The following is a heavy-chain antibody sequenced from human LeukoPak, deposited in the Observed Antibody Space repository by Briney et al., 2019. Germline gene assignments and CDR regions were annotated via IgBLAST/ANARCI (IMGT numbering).Heavy chain of an antibody. Sequence: ASVKVSCKASGYTFTSYAMNWVRQAPGQGLEWMGWINTNTGNPTYAQGFTGRFVFSLDTSVSTAYLQISSLKAEDTAVYYCVRSIYDFWSGYRNDYWGQGTLVTVSS. V-gene: IGHV7-4-1*02. J-gene: IGHJ4*02. CDR3: VRSIYDFWSGYRNDY. CDR2: INTNTGNP. D-gene: IGHD3-3*01. CDR1: GYTFTSYA.